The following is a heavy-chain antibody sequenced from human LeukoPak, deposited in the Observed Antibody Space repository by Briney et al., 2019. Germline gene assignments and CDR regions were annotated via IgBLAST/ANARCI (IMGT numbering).Heavy chain of an antibody. D-gene: IGHD4-11*01. CDR2: VNPSGDNT. CDR1: GYTFTGYF. Sequence: ASVKVSFTASGYTFTGYFIHWVRQAPGQGLEWMGIVNPSGDNTTHAQKFQGRVTMTKDTSTSAVHMELSSLRSEDTAVYYCARGSSYINPPDYWGQGTLVTVSS. CDR3: ARGSSYINPPDY. V-gene: IGHV1-46*01. J-gene: IGHJ4*02.